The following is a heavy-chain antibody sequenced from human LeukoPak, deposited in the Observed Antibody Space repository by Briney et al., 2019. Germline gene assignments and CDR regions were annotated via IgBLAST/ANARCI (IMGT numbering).Heavy chain of an antibody. Sequence: PSETLSLTCTVSGDSISSYYWSWIRQPPGKGLEWIGYIYYSGSTNYNPSLKSRVTISVDTSKNQFSLKLTSVTTADTAVYYCARSPPHSNTWIFDYWGQGTLVTVSS. D-gene: IGHD2-2*01. CDR3: ARSPPHSNTWIFDY. V-gene: IGHV4-59*01. CDR2: IYYSGST. CDR1: GDSISSYY. J-gene: IGHJ4*02.